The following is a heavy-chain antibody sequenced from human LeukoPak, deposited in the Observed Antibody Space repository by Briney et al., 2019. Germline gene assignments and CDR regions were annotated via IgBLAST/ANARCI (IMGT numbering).Heavy chain of an antibody. V-gene: IGHV4-34*01. CDR2: INHSGST. Sequence: SETLSLTCAVYGGAFSGYYWSWIRQPPGKGMEWIGEINHSGSTNYNQALKSRVTISVDTSKNPSSLKLSSVTPADTAVYYCARLNRGTWGTTVVSSHLDYWCQGTLVIVSS. CDR1: GGAFSGYY. D-gene: IGHD4-23*01. J-gene: IGHJ4*02. CDR3: ARLNRGTWGTTVVSSHLDY.